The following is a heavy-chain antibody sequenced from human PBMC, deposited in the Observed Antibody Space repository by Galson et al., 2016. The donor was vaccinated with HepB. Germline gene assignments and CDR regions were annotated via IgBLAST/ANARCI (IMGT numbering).Heavy chain of an antibody. CDR1: GFSLNTDAVA. D-gene: IGHD7-27*01. Sequence: PALVKPTQTLTLTYTFSGFSLNTDAVAVGWIRQPPGKALEWLGLLYYNDDKRYRPSLQSRLTITKASSRDQVVLTMTNMDPVDTATYYCAHSRRLGVFTLFDSWGQGARVTVSS. CDR3: AHSRRLGVFTLFDS. V-gene: IGHV2-5*01. CDR2: LYYNDDK. J-gene: IGHJ4*02.